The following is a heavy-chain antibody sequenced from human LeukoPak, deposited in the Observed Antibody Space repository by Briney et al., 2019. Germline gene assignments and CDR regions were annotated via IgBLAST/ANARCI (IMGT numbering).Heavy chain of an antibody. Sequence: GGSLRLSCAASGFTFSSYAMSWVRQAPGKGLEWVSAISGSGGSTYYADSVKGRFTISRDNSKNTLYLQMNSLRAEDTAVYYCAREISDGYNSYYFDYWGQGTLVTVSS. CDR3: AREISDGYNSYYFDY. D-gene: IGHD5-24*01. J-gene: IGHJ4*02. V-gene: IGHV3-23*01. CDR2: ISGSGGST. CDR1: GFTFSSYA.